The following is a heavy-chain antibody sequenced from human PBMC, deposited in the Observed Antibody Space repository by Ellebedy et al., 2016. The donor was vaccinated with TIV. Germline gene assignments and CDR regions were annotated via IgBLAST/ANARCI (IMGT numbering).Heavy chain of an antibody. CDR1: GFTVSYTY. CDR3: ARRITGTYGDDALDI. V-gene: IGHV3-53*01. D-gene: IGHD1-20*01. Sequence: GGSLRLSCAASGFTVSYTYMSWVRQAPGKGLEWVSVIHTGCDTYYADSVKGRFTISSDSSKNTLYLQMNSLRAEDTAVYYCARRITGTYGDDALDIWGQGTMVTVSS. CDR2: IHTGCDT. J-gene: IGHJ3*02.